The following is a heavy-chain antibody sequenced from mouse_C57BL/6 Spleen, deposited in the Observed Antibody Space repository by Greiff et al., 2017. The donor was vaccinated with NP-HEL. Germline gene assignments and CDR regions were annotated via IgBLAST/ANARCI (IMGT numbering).Heavy chain of an antibody. CDR2: IDPSDSET. CDR1: GYTFTSYW. V-gene: IGHV1-52*01. CDR3: ARHHEGNAMDY. J-gene: IGHJ4*01. Sequence: VQLQQPGAELVRPGSSVKLSCKASGYTFTSYWMHWVKQRPIQGLEWIGNIDPSDSETHYIQKFKDKATLTVDKSSSTAYMQLSSLTSEDAAVYCGARHHEGNAMDYWGQGTSVTVSS.